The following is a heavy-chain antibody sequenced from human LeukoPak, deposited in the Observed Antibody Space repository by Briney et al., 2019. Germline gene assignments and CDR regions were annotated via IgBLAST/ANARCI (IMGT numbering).Heavy chain of an antibody. Sequence: GASVKVSCKASGYTFTGYYMHWVRQAPGQGLEWMGWINPNSGGTNYAQKFQGRVTMTRDTSISTAYMELSRLRSDDTAVYYCAREEMSSSWSRGAFDIWGQGTMVTVSS. CDR3: AREEMSSSWSRGAFDI. D-gene: IGHD6-13*01. V-gene: IGHV1-2*02. CDR2: INPNSGGT. CDR1: GYTFTGYY. J-gene: IGHJ3*02.